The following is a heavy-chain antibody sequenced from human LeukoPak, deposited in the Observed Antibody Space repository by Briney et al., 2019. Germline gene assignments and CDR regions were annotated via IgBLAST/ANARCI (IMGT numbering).Heavy chain of an antibody. V-gene: IGHV1-2*02. J-gene: IGHJ5*02. CDR2: ISPDSGVA. CDR3: ARGTYGSGTYRWFDP. D-gene: IGHD3-10*01. Sequence: WASVKVSCKTSGYTFSGYNMFWVRQAPGQGLQCMGWISPDSGVANYALDFQGRVTMTRDTSNSTVYMELSSLRSDDTAVYYCARGTYGSGTYRWFDPWGQGTQVTVSS. CDR1: GYTFSGYN.